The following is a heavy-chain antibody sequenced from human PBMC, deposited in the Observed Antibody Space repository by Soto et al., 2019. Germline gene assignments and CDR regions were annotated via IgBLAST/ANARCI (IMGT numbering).Heavy chain of an antibody. V-gene: IGHV5-10-1*01. D-gene: IGHD6-6*01. Sequence: PGESLKISCKGSGYSFTSYWISWVRQMPGKGLEWMGRIDPSDSYTNYSPSFQGHVTISADKSISTAYLQWSSLKASDTAMYYCARKYSSSSDYYYYGMDVWGQGTTVTV. CDR1: GYSFTSYW. CDR2: IDPSDSYT. CDR3: ARKYSSSSDYYYYGMDV. J-gene: IGHJ6*02.